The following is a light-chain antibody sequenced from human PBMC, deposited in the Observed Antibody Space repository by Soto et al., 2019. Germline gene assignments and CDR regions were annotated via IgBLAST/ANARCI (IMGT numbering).Light chain of an antibody. CDR3: QQYANWPLT. Sequence: EVVMTQSPATVSVSPGERTSLSCRASQSVGTNLGWYQQKPGQAPRLLISKTSTRATGVPARFSSSGSGTEFTLTISSLQSEDIAVYCQQYANWPLTFGGGTKVDIK. CDR2: KTS. J-gene: IGKJ4*01. CDR1: QSVGTN. V-gene: IGKV3-15*01.